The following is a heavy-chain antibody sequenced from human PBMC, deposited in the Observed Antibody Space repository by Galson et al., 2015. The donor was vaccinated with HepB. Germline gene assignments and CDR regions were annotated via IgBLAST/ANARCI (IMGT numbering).Heavy chain of an antibody. V-gene: IGHV3-49*04. CDR3: SSSWGGTDY. J-gene: IGHJ4*02. D-gene: IGHD6-13*01. Sequence: SLRLSCAASGFTFGDYAMSWVRQAPGKGLEWVGFIRSKAYGGTTEYAASVKGRFTISRDDSKSIAYLQMNSLKTEDTAVYYCSSSWGGTDYWGQGTLVTVSS. CDR2: IRSKAYGGTT. CDR1: GFTFGDYA.